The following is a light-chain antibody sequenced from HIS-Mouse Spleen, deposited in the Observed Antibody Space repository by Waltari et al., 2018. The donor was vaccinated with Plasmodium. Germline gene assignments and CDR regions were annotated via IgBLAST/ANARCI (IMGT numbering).Light chain of an antibody. V-gene: IGLV1-51*01. J-gene: IGLJ2*01. CDR2: DNN. Sequence: QSVLTQPPSVSAAPGQKVTISSPGGSPHIGNNYVSWSQQLPGTAPKLLIYDNNKRPSGIPDRFSGSKSGTSATLGITGLQTGDEADYYCGTWDSSLSAGVVFGGGTKLTVL. CDR1: SPHIGNNY. CDR3: GTWDSSLSAGVV.